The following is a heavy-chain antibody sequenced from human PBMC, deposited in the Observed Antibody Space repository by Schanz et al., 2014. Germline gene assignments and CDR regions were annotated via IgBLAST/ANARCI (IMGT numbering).Heavy chain of an antibody. D-gene: IGHD3-10*01. Sequence: EVQLVESGGGLVQPGGSLRLSCAASGFIFSNFAMEWVRQAPGKGLEWVSAISGSGAGTYYADSVKGRFTFSRDNSKNSLYLQMNSLRADDTAVYYCAKKGGDYGSGSYQIIDDWGQGTLVTVSS. J-gene: IGHJ4*02. V-gene: IGHV3-23*04. CDR2: ISGSGAGT. CDR3: AKKGGDYGSGSYQIIDD. CDR1: GFIFSNFA.